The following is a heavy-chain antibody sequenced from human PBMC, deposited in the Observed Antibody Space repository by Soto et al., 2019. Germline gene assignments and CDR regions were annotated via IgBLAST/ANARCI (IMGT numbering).Heavy chain of an antibody. V-gene: IGHV3-53*01. Sequence: GGSLRLSCAASGFTVSSNYMSWVRQAPGKGLEWVSVIYSGGSTYYADSVKGRFTISRDNSKNTLYLQMNSLRAEDTAVYYCARGLNWNFVYYYYGMDVWGQGTTVTVSS. D-gene: IGHD1-7*01. J-gene: IGHJ6*02. CDR3: ARGLNWNFVYYYYGMDV. CDR1: GFTVSSNY. CDR2: IYSGGST.